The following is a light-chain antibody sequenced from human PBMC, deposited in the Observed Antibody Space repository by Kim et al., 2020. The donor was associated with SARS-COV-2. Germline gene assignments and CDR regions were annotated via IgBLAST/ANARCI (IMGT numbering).Light chain of an antibody. CDR3: QQANSFPWT. V-gene: IGKV1-12*01. Sequence: AFVGDRVTIPCRASQGISSWLAWYQQKPGKAPNLLIYAASNLQSGVPSRFSGSGSGTDFTLTISRLQPEDSATYYCQQANSFPWTFGQGTKVEIK. CDR1: QGISSW. J-gene: IGKJ1*01. CDR2: AAS.